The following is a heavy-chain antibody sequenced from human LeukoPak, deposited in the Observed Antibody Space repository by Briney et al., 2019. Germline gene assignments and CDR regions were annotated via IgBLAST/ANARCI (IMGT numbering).Heavy chain of an antibody. D-gene: IGHD2/OR15-2a*01. CDR3: ARGNYHGMDV. CDR1: ESTFSKFW. V-gene: IGHV3-74*03. J-gene: IGHJ6*02. CDR2: INRDGSTT. Sequence: PGGSLRLSCAASESTFSKFWMHWVRQAPGKGLVWVSGINRDGSTTTYADSVKGRFTVSRDNAKNTLYLQMNSLRAEDTAVYYCARGNYHGMDVWGQGTTVTVSS.